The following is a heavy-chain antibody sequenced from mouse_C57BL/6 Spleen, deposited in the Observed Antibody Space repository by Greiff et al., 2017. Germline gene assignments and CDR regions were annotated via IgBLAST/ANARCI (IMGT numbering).Heavy chain of an antibody. D-gene: IGHD2-1*01. Sequence: QVHVKQPGAELVKPGASVKLSCKASGYTFTSYWMHWVKQRPGRGLEWIGRSDPNSGGTKYNEKFKSKATLTVDKPSSTAYMQLSSLTSEDSAVYYCARSRYYGNYYYAMDYWGQGTSVTVSS. CDR1: GYTFTSYW. J-gene: IGHJ4*01. CDR3: ARSRYYGNYYYAMDY. CDR2: SDPNSGGT. V-gene: IGHV1-72*01.